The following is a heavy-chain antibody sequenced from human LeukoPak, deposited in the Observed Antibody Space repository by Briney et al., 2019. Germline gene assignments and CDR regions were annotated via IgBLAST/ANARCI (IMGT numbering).Heavy chain of an antibody. CDR2: ISTYNGYT. J-gene: IGHJ4*02. CDR3: ARYVAARRYFDY. Sequence: ASLKVSCKASGYTFTSYGISWVRQAAGQGLEWMGWISTYNGYTYYAQNLQGRVTMTTDSSTSTAYMEVRSLRSDDTAVYYCARYVAARRYFDYWGRGTPVTVSS. D-gene: IGHD6-6*01. CDR1: GYTFTSYG. V-gene: IGHV1-18*01.